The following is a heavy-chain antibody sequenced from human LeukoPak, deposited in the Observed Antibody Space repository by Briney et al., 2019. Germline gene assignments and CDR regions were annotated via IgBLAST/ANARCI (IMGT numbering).Heavy chain of an antibody. CDR3: ATDRIVGASAFDV. CDR1: GFTFSSYS. CDR2: IKSKTNGGEAT. D-gene: IGHD1-26*01. Sequence: PGGSLRLSCAAPGFTFSSYSMNWVRQAPGKGLEYIGRIKSKTNGGEATEYAAAVTGRFFISRDDSASTLYLHLNSLKTEDTAVYYCATDRIVGASAFDVWGQGTMVTVSS. J-gene: IGHJ3*01. V-gene: IGHV3-15*01.